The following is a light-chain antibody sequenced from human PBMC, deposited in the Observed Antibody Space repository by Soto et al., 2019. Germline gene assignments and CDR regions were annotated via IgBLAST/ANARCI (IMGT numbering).Light chain of an antibody. CDR1: QSVSSSY. V-gene: IGKV3-20*01. Sequence: EIVLTHSPGTLALSPWEGATLSGSASQSVSSSYLAWYQQKPGQAPRVIMYGASRRATGIPDRFSGGGSGTDFTLTISRLEPEDFAVYFCQQYAGPPTTFGQGTRLEIK. J-gene: IGKJ5*01. CDR3: QQYAGPPTT. CDR2: GAS.